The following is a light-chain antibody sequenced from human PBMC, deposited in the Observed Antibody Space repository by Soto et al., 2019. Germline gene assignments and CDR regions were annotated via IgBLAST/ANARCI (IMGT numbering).Light chain of an antibody. Sequence: DIQRTQSPSTLSSSVGDRVTITCRTSQSISRWLAWYKLKPGKAPKLLIYDASSLESGVPSRFRGSGSGTEFTPTISSLQPDDFETYYCQQSYSTPRTFGQGTRLEIK. CDR2: DAS. V-gene: IGKV1-5*01. CDR1: QSISRW. J-gene: IGKJ5*01. CDR3: QQSYSTPRT.